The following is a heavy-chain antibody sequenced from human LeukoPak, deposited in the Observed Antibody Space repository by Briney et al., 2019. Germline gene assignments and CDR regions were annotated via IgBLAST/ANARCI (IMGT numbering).Heavy chain of an antibody. D-gene: IGHD5-12*01. Sequence: GASLKVSCKASGYTFTGYYMHWVRQAPGQGLEWMGWINPNSGGTNYAQKFQGRDTMTRDTSISTAYMELSRLRSDDTAVYYCAREGGYELNNWFDPWGQGTLVTVSS. CDR2: INPNSGGT. CDR1: GYTFTGYY. V-gene: IGHV1-2*02. J-gene: IGHJ5*02. CDR3: AREGGYELNNWFDP.